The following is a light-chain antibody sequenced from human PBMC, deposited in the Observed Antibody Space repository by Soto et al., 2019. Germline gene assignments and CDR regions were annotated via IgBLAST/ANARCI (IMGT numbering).Light chain of an antibody. J-gene: IGKJ5*01. V-gene: IGKV3-20*01. CDR1: RSVSDTL. CDR3: QQYGSSTIT. Sequence: EIGLTQSQVTLSVSPGERATLSCRADRSVSDTLLTWFQQKPGQAPRLLIYGASSRDTGIPDGFSGSGSGTDFTLTISRLETEDVAVYYCQQYGSSTITFGQGTRLEIK. CDR2: GAS.